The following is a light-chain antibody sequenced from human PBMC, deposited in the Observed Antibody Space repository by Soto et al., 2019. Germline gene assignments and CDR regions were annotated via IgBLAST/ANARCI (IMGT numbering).Light chain of an antibody. CDR2: GAS. Sequence: VMTQSPAILSVAPGDRATLSCRASQSVSTNVAWYQQKPGQAPRLLISGASSRATGIPDRFSGSGSATDFTLTISRLEPEDFALYYCQQYGSSPITFGQGTRLEIK. V-gene: IGKV3-20*01. CDR3: QQYGSSPIT. J-gene: IGKJ5*01. CDR1: QSVSTN.